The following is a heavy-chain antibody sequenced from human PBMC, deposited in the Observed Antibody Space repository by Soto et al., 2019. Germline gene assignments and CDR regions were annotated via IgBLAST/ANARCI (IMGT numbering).Heavy chain of an antibody. D-gene: IGHD2-15*01. CDR3: ARGSSNGGNCAGAFDI. CDR2: IYYSGST. CDR1: GGSISSYY. Sequence: SETLSLTCTVSGGSISSYYWSWIRQPPGKGLEWIGYIYYSGSTNYNPSLKSRVTISVDTSKNQFSLKLSSVTAADTAVYYCARGSSNGGNCAGAFDIWGLGTMVTVSS. V-gene: IGHV4-59*12. J-gene: IGHJ3*02.